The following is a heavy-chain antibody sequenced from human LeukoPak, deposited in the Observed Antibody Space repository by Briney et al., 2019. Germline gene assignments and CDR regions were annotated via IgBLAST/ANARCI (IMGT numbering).Heavy chain of an antibody. D-gene: IGHD2-21*02. CDR1: GGSFSGYY. CDR3: AREASDWPNNWLDT. J-gene: IGHJ5*02. V-gene: IGHV3-23*01. CDR2: ISGSGDST. Sequence: LSLTCAVYGGSFSGYYWSWIRQAPGKGLEWVSAISGSGDSTYYADSMKGRFTSSRDNSKNTLYLQMSSLRAEDTAIYYCAREASDWPNNWLDTWGQGTLVTVSS.